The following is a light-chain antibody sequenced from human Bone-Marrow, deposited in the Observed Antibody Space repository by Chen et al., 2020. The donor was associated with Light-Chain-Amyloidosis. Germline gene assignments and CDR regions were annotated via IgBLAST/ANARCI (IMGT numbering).Light chain of an antibody. Sequence: IVMTQSPATLSVSPEESATLSCRASQSVSGNLAWYQQTPGQAPRLLIHGASTRATGIPARFSGSGSETEFTLTISSLQSEDFAVYYCQQYNDWPRTFGQGTKVDIK. CDR2: GAS. CDR3: QQYNDWPRT. J-gene: IGKJ1*01. V-gene: IGKV3-15*01. CDR1: QSVSGN.